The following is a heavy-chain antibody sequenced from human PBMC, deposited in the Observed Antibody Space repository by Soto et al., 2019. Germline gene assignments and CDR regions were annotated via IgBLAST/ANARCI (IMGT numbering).Heavy chain of an antibody. V-gene: IGHV3-7*01. CDR2: IKQDESEK. CDR1: GFSFSSYW. J-gene: IGHJ4*02. Sequence: EVQLVESGGGLVQRGGSLRISCKGSGFSFSSYWMSWVRQAPGKGLEWVASIKQDESEKYYVDSVKGRFTISRDNVDDSVFLHMNSLSAEDTAVYFCVRDVGFDYVNWGQGTLVTVSS. CDR3: VRDVGFDYVN. D-gene: IGHD3-16*01.